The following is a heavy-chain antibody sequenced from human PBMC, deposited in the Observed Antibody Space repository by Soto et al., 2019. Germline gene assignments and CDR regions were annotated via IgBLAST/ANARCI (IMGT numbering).Heavy chain of an antibody. CDR3: ARDRGDYYYYGMDV. Sequence: GGSLRLSCAASGFTFSSYGMHWVRQAPGKGLEWVAVIWYDGSNKYYADSVKGRFTISRDNSKNTLYLQMNSLRAEDTAVYYCARDRGDYYYYGMDVWGQGXTVTVYS. D-gene: IGHD3-10*01. V-gene: IGHV3-33*01. CDR2: IWYDGSNK. CDR1: GFTFSSYG. J-gene: IGHJ6*02.